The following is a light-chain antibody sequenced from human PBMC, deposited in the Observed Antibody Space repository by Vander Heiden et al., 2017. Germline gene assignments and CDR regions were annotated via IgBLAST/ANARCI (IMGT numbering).Light chain of an antibody. CDR1: QGISSY. Sequence: MTQSPSSFSASTGDRVTITCRASQGISSYLAWYQQKPGKAPKLLIYAASTLQSGVPSRFSGSGSGTDFTLTISCLQSEDFATYYCQQYASYPFTFGGGTKVEIK. J-gene: IGKJ4*01. V-gene: IGKV1-8*01. CDR3: QQYASYPFT. CDR2: AAS.